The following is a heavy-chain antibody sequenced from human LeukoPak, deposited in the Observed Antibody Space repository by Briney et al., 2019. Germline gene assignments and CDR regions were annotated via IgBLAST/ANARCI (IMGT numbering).Heavy chain of an antibody. J-gene: IGHJ4*02. V-gene: IGHV1-18*01. Sequence: ASVKVSCKASGYTFSSYGISWVRQAPGQGLEWMGWISAYNGNTNYAQKLQGRVTMTTDTSTSTAYMELRSLRSDDTAVYYCARDDREYNDFWSGYTPFDYWGQGTLVTVSS. CDR1: GYTFSSYG. D-gene: IGHD3-3*01. CDR3: ARDDREYNDFWSGYTPFDY. CDR2: ISAYNGNT.